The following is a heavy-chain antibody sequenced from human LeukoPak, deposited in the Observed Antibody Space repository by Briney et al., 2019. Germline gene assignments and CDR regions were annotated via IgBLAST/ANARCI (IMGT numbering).Heavy chain of an antibody. CDR3: ARSYKSGFVRRTTVDY. V-gene: IGHV3-30-3*01. D-gene: IGHD4-17*01. Sequence: GGSLRLSCAASGFTFSSYAMHWVRQAPGKGLEWVAVISYDGSNKYYADSVKGRFTISRDNSKNTLYLQMNSLRAEDTAVYYCARSYKSGFVRRTTVDYWGQGTLVTVSS. CDR1: GFTFSSYA. CDR2: ISYDGSNK. J-gene: IGHJ4*02.